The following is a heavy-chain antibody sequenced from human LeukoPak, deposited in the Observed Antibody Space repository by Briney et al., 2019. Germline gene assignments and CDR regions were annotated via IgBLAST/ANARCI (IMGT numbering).Heavy chain of an antibody. V-gene: IGHV3-30-3*01. Sequence: GRSLRLSCAASGFTFSSYAMHWVRQAPGKGLEWVAVISYDGSNKYYADSVKGRFTISRDNSKNTLYLQMNSLRAEDTAVYYCARDLGVTTFDYWGQGTLVTVSP. CDR1: GFTFSSYA. CDR2: ISYDGSNK. D-gene: IGHD2-21*02. CDR3: ARDLGVTTFDY. J-gene: IGHJ4*02.